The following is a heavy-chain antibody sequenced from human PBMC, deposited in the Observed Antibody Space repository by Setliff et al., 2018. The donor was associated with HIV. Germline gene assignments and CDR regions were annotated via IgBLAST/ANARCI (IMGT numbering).Heavy chain of an antibody. Sequence: ASVKVSCKASGYTFIDYFIHWVRQAPGQGPDWLGWISPYDLSERTSQSFRGRVTMTRDTSINAAYLDLSGLTSDDTAVYYCARQFSNSFASWVQGTLVTVSS. CDR2: ISPYDLSE. J-gene: IGHJ4*02. V-gene: IGHV1-2*02. CDR3: ARQFSNSFAS. D-gene: IGHD7-27*01. CDR1: GYTFIDYF.